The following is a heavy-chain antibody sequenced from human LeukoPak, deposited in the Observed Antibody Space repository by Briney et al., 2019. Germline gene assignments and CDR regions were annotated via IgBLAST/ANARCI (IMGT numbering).Heavy chain of an antibody. D-gene: IGHD6-19*01. CDR2: ISYDGSNK. CDR1: GFTFSSYA. Sequence: HSGGSLRLSCAASGFTFSSYAMHWVRPAPGKGLEWVAVISYDGSNKYYADSVKGRFTISRDNSKNTLYLQMNSLRAEDTAVYYCATGGIAVAEGDWFDPWGQGTLVTVSS. J-gene: IGHJ5*02. CDR3: ATGGIAVAEGDWFDP. V-gene: IGHV3-30-3*01.